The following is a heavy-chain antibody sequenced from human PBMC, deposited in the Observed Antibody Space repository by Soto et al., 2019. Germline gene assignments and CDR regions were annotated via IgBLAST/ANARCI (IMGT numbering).Heavy chain of an antibody. J-gene: IGHJ5*02. CDR2: IYHTGRS. V-gene: IGHV4-4*02. Sequence: QVQLQESGPGLVKPSGTLSLPCSVSGDSINNKNWWTWLRQPPGKRLEWIGDIYHTGRSSYNPSLTSRVTMSVDKSKNQFSLKLTSVTAADTAVYYCARVEVPESSRWHPCDPWGQGTLVTVSS. D-gene: IGHD6-13*01. CDR1: GDSINNKNW. CDR3: ARVEVPESSRWHPCDP.